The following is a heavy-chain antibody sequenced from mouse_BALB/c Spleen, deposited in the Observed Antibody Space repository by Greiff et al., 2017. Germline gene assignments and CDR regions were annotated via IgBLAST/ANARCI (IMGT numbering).Heavy chain of an antibody. CDR2: INPDSSTI. CDR1: GFDFSRYW. Sequence: EVKLLESGGGLVQPGGSLKLSCAASGFDFSRYWMSWVRQAPGKGLEWIGEINPDSSTINYTPSLKDKFIISRDNAKNTLYLQMSKVRSEDTALYYCARGYYGSSFPHWYFDGWGAGTTVTVSS. V-gene: IGHV4-1*02. D-gene: IGHD1-1*01. CDR3: ARGYYGSSFPHWYFDG. J-gene: IGHJ1*01.